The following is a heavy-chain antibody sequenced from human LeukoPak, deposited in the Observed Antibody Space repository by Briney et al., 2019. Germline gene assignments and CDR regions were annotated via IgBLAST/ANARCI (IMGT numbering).Heavy chain of an antibody. D-gene: IGHD6-19*01. Sequence: ASVKVPCKASGYTFTSYGISWARQAPGQGLEWMGWISAYNGNTNYAQKLQGRVTMTTDTSTSTAYMELRSLRSDDTAVYYCAREPGIAVAGRAFDIWGQGTMVTVSS. CDR3: AREPGIAVAGRAFDI. CDR1: GYTFTSYG. J-gene: IGHJ3*02. CDR2: ISAYNGNT. V-gene: IGHV1-18*01.